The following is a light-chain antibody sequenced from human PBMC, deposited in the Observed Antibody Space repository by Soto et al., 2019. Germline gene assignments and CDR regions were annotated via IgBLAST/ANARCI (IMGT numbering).Light chain of an antibody. V-gene: IGKV3-20*01. Sequence: EIVLTQSPATLSLSAGERATLSCRASQSVSSYLAWYQQKPGQAPRLLIYDASNRATGIPARFSGSGSGTDFTLTISRLEPEDFAVYYCQQYGSSPDTFGQGTRLEIK. J-gene: IGKJ5*01. CDR3: QQYGSSPDT. CDR2: DAS. CDR1: QSVSSY.